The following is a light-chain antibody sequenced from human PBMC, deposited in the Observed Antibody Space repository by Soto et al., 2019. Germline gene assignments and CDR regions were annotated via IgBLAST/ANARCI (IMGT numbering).Light chain of an antibody. CDR1: SSNIGVNY. CDR3: AAWDDSLRGVV. J-gene: IGLJ2*01. CDR2: RNN. V-gene: IGLV1-47*01. Sequence: QSVLTQPPSASGTPGQSVTISCSGSSSNIGVNYVYWYQQVPGTAPKLLINRNNQRTSGVPDRVSGSKSGTSASLDISGLRSEDEADYYCAAWDDSLRGVVFGGGTKLTVL.